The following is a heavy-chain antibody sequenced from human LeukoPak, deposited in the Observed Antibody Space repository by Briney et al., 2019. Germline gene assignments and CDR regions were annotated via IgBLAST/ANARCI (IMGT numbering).Heavy chain of an antibody. CDR3: AKSRRIPAAIGLVDYFDY. Sequence: PGGSLRLSCAASGFTFSSYAMSWVRQAPGKGLEWVSAISGSGGSTYYADSVKGRFTISRDNSKNTLYLQMNSLRAEDTAVYYCAKSRRIPAAIGLVDYFDYWGQGTLVTVSS. D-gene: IGHD2-2*01. CDR1: GFTFSSYA. V-gene: IGHV3-23*01. CDR2: ISGSGGST. J-gene: IGHJ4*02.